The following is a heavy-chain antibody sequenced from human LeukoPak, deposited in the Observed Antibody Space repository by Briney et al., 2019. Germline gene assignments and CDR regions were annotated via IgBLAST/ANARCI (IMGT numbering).Heavy chain of an antibody. CDR1: GFTFSSYA. V-gene: IGHV3-30-3*01. J-gene: IGHJ6*02. Sequence: GGSLRLSCAASGFTFSSYAMHWVRRAPGKGLEWVAVISYDGSNKYYADSVKGRFTISRDNSKNTLYLQMNSLRAEDTAVYYCARDDYYYGMDVWGQGTTVTVSS. CDR3: ARDDYYYGMDV. CDR2: ISYDGSNK.